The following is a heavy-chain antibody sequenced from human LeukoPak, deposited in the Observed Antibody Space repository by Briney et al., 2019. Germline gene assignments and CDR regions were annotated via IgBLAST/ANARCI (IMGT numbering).Heavy chain of an antibody. CDR1: GFTFSSYG. CDR3: AKGRFSAYCSSTSCSPGWFDP. D-gene: IGHD2-2*01. J-gene: IGHJ5*02. CDR2: IRYDGSNK. Sequence: GGSLRLSCAASGFTFSSYGMHWVRQAPGKGLEWVAFIRYDGSNKYYADSVKGRFTISRDNSKNTLYLQMNSLRAEDTAVYYCAKGRFSAYCSSTSCSPGWFDPWGQGTLVTVSS. V-gene: IGHV3-30*02.